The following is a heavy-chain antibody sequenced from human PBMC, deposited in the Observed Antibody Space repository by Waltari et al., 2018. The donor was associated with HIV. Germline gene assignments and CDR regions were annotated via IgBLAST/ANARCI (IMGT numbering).Heavy chain of an antibody. V-gene: IGHV4-61*01. Sequence: QVQLQESGPGLVKPSETLSLTCTVSGGSFSSGSYSWSWIRQPPGTGLEWIGYIYYSGSTNYNPSLKSRVTISVDTSKNQFSLKLSSVTAADTAVYYCASWRSATPPYYYYYGMDVWGQGTTVTVSS. D-gene: IGHD2-2*02. CDR1: GGSFSSGSYS. J-gene: IGHJ6*02. CDR2: IYYSGST. CDR3: ASWRSATPPYYYYYGMDV.